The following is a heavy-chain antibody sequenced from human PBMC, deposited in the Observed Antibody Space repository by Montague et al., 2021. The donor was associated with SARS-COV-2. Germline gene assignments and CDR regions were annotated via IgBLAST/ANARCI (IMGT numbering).Heavy chain of an antibody. V-gene: IGHV4-59*01. CDR2: VYYRGGT. D-gene: IGHD3-22*01. Sequence: SETLSLTCTISGGSISSYYWSWIRQPPGESLEWIGYVYYRGGTXXXPSXXXRVTISVDTSKNQFSLKLSSVTAADTAVYYCARVPPVGDDSSGYYSGGFDYWGQGTLVTVSS. J-gene: IGHJ4*02. CDR3: ARVPPVGDDSSGYYSGGFDY. CDR1: GGSISSYY.